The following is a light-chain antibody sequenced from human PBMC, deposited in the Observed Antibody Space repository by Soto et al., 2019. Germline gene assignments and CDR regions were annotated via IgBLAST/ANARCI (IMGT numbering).Light chain of an antibody. J-gene: IGLJ1*01. Sequence: QSVLTQSPSASGTPGQTVTISCSGSSGTNYVYWYQQLPGTAPKLLIYRNNQRPSGVTDRLAGSKSGTSASLAISGLRSEDEADYYCAAWDDSLIGFYVFGTGTKLTVL. CDR1: SGTNY. CDR3: AAWDDSLIGFYV. V-gene: IGLV1-47*01. CDR2: RNN.